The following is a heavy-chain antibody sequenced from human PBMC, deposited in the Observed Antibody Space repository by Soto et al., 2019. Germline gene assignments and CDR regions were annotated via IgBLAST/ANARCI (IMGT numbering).Heavy chain of an antibody. Sequence: PGGSLRLSCAASGIVFSNHGMCWVRQAPGKGLEWVSTVTGSDGETRYADSVKGRFTISRDNSRNTLYLQMDSLRAEDTAVYYCAKTYGAGNHYNAYWGQGTLVTVSS. CDR1: GIVFSNHG. CDR3: AKTYGAGNHYNAY. V-gene: IGHV3-23*01. D-gene: IGHD3-10*01. J-gene: IGHJ4*02. CDR2: VTGSDGET.